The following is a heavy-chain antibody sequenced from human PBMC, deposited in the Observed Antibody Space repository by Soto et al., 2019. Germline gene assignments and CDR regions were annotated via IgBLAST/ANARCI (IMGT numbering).Heavy chain of an antibody. CDR3: TRLLSDGFDF. Sequence: GGSLRLSCAASGFTFRDFSGSAMHWVRQASGQGLEWVGRIRSKANNYATAYATSVKGRFTISRDDSKKTSYLQLNSLKTEDTAVYYCTRLLSDGFDFWGQGTRGTVS. CDR1: GFTFRDFSGSA. J-gene: IGHJ3*01. V-gene: IGHV3-73*01. CDR2: IRSKANNYAT.